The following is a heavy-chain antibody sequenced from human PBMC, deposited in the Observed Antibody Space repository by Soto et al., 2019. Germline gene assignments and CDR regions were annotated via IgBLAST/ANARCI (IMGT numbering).Heavy chain of an antibody. CDR2: ISYDGSNK. J-gene: IGHJ4*02. D-gene: IGHD6-19*01. Sequence: QVQLVESGGGVVQPGRSLRLSCAASGFTFSSYAMHWVRQAPGKGQEWVAVISYDGSNKYYADSVKGRFTISRDNSKNTVDLQIDSLAAEDTSVFYCERDMEQWRFDYWGQGTLVTVSS. CDR1: GFTFSSYA. V-gene: IGHV3-30-3*01. CDR3: ERDMEQWRFDY.